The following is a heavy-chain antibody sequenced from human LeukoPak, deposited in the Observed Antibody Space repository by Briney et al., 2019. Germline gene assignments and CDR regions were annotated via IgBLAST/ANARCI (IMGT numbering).Heavy chain of an antibody. CDR1: GGSISSYY. CDR3: ARDRSGRGRGIDY. Sequence: SENLSLTCTVSGGSISSYYWSWIRQPPGKGLEWIGYIYYSRSTNYNPSLKSRVTISVDTSKNQFSLKLSSVTAADTAVYYCARDRSGRGRGIDYWGQGTLVTVSS. D-gene: IGHD5-24*01. CDR2: IYYSRST. V-gene: IGHV4-59*01. J-gene: IGHJ4*02.